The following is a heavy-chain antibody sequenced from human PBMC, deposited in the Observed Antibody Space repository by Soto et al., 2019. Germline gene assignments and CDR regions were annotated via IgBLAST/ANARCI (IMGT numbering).Heavy chain of an antibody. J-gene: IGHJ4*02. D-gene: IGHD6-13*01. V-gene: IGHV1-2*02. CDR3: ANFDVSSTHF. Sequence: QVQLVQSGAEVKKPGASVKVSCKASGYTFSGYYMHWVRQAPGQGLEYMGWINANSGGTNYAQKWQGRVTMTRDTSISTAYMELRSLRSDDTAVFYCANFDVSSTHFWGQGTLVTVSS. CDR2: INANSGGT. CDR1: GYTFSGYY.